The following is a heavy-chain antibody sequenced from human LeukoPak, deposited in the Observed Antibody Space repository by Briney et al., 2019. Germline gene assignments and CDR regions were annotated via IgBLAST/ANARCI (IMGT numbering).Heavy chain of an antibody. V-gene: IGHV4-4*02. CDR2: MYLSGTT. Sequence: SGTLSLTCTVSGDSINSLDLRSWVRQPPGKGLEWIGEMYLSGTTHSDPSVKSRVTISIDKSKNQFFLNLSSVTAADTAVYYCAGLVGRYSSGLYYYYFDYWGQGTLVTVSS. CDR1: GDSINSLDL. CDR3: AGLVGRYSSGLYYYYFDY. D-gene: IGHD3-22*01. J-gene: IGHJ4*02.